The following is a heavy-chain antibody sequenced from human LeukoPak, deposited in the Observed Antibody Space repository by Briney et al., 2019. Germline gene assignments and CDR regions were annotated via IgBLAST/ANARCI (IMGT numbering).Heavy chain of an antibody. CDR1: GYSISSGYY. V-gene: IGHV4-38-2*02. Sequence: SETLSLTCTVSGYSISSGYYWGWIRQPPGKGLEWIGSIYHSGSTYYNPSLKSRVTISVDTSKNQFSLKLSSVTAADTAVYYCARAGANWVHFDYWGQGTLVTVSS. J-gene: IGHJ4*02. D-gene: IGHD7-27*01. CDR3: ARAGANWVHFDY. CDR2: IYHSGST.